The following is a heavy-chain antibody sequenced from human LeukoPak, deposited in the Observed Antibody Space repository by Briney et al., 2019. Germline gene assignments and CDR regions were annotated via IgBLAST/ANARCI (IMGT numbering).Heavy chain of an antibody. CDR1: GGTFSSYA. Sequence: ASVKVSCKASGGTFSSYAISWVRQPPGQGLEWMGGIIPIFGTANYAQKFKGRVTITADESTSTAYMELSSLRSEDTAVYYCARGVYCGGDCFDYWGQRTLVSASS. CDR3: ARGVYCGGDCFDY. CDR2: IIPIFGTA. V-gene: IGHV1-69*13. D-gene: IGHD2-21*01. J-gene: IGHJ4*02.